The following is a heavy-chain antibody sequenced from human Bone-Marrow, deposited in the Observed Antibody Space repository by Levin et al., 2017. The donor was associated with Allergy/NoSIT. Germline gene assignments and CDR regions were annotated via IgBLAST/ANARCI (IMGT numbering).Heavy chain of an antibody. J-gene: IGHJ4*02. CDR2: MKSNADGGTA. Sequence: GGSLRLSCAASGFSFTNAWMTWVRQPPGKGLEWIGRMKSNADGGTADYDFSFRGRFAMSRDDSKNTLFLQMNSLESEDTAVYYCTTVEMTQPKRVFDYWGPGTLVTVAS. CDR3: TTVEMTQPKRVFDY. D-gene: IGHD5-24*01. CDR1: GFSFTNAW. V-gene: IGHV3-15*01.